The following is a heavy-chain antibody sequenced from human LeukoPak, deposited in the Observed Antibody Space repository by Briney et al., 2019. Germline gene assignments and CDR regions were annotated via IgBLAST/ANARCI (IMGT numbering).Heavy chain of an antibody. CDR2: ISSSSSYI. D-gene: IGHD4-17*01. J-gene: IGHJ4*02. Sequence: PGGSLRLSCAASGFTFSSYSMSWVRQAPGKGLEWISSISSSSSYIYYADSVKGRFTISRDNAENSLYLQMNSLRAEDTSVYYCARDGYGDYVGGFDYWGQGTLVTVSS. CDR1: GFTFSSYS. CDR3: ARDGYGDYVGGFDY. V-gene: IGHV3-21*04.